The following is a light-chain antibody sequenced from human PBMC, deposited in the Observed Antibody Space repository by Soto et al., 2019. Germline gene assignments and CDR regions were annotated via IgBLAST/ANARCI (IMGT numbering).Light chain of an antibody. J-gene: IGKJ2*01. CDR2: MIS. CDR1: QSLVHSDGNSY. CDR3: MQATQPYT. Sequence: DFVMTQTPLSSPVTLGQPASISCRSRQSLVHSDGNSYLSWLHQRPGQPPRLLIYMISNRFSGVPDRFSGSGAGTDFTLKISRVEPEDVGVYDCMQATQPYTFGQGTKLEIK. V-gene: IGKV2-24*01.